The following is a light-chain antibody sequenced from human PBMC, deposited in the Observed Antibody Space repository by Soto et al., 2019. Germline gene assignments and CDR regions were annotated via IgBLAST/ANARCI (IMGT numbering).Light chain of an antibody. CDR1: QSVSNNY. V-gene: IGKV3-20*01. CDR3: QPYGGSPLMFT. J-gene: IGKJ2*01. Sequence: EIVLVQSPGTLSLSPGERATLSCRASQSVSNNYLAWYQQKPGQAPRLLIYGASSRATGVPDRFSGSGTGTEFSFTITSLESEDFAVYYCQPYGGSPLMFTFGKGTQVAVK. CDR2: GAS.